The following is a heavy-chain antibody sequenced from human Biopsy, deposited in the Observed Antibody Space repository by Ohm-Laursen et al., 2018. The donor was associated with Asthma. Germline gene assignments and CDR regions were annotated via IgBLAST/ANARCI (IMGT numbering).Heavy chain of an antibody. V-gene: IGHV1-69*01. Sequence: SSAKVSCKAPGGTFSNFAISWVRQAPGQGLEWLGGIMTVFGTTNYAQKFQGRATITADESTSTAYMEVTSLRSEDTAIYYCARCQVGYSSGWSLLLKKIYYSGMDVWGQGTAVTVSS. CDR2: IMTVFGTT. CDR1: GGTFSNFA. D-gene: IGHD6-19*01. J-gene: IGHJ6*02. CDR3: ARCQVGYSSGWSLLLKKIYYSGMDV.